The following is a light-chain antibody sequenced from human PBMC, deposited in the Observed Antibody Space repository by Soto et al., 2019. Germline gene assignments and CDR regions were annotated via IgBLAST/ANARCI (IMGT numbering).Light chain of an antibody. CDR1: TSDVGAYNL. CDR3: CSYAGSANYV. CDR2: EGT. V-gene: IGLV2-23*01. Sequence: QSVLTQPASVSGSPGQSLTISCTGTTSDVGAYNLVSWYQHHPGKAPKLIIYEGTKRPSGVSYRFSGSKSGASASLTISGLQAEDEADYLCCSYAGSANYVFGNGTKVTVL. J-gene: IGLJ1*01.